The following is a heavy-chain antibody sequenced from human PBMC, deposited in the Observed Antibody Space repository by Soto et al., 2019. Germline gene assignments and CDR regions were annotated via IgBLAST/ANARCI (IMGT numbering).Heavy chain of an antibody. CDR1: GGSISSYY. V-gene: IGHV4-59*08. J-gene: IGHJ5*02. D-gene: IGHD3-16*02. CDR3: ARAAKHYDYIWGSYRSRNNWFDP. CDR2: IYYSGST. Sequence: QVQLQESGPGLVKPSETLSLTCTVSGGSISSYYWSWIRQPPGKGLEWIGYIYYSGSTNYNPSLKSRVTLSVDTSKNQFSLKLSSVTAADTAVYYCARAAKHYDYIWGSYRSRNNWFDPWGQGTLVTVSS.